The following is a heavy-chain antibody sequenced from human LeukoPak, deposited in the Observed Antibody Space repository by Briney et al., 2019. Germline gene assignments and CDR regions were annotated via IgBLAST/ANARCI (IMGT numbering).Heavy chain of an antibody. CDR2: IYYSGST. D-gene: IGHD4-23*01. J-gene: IGHJ5*02. V-gene: IGHV4-39*07. CDR3: ARVKTDWFDP. Sequence: WLRQAPGKGLEWIGSIYYSGSTYYNPSLKSRVTISVDTSKNQFSLKLSSVTAADTAVYYCARVKTDWFDPWGQGTLVTVSS.